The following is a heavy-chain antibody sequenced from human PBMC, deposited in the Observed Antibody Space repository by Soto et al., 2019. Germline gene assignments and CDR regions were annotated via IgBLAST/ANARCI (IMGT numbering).Heavy chain of an antibody. D-gene: IGHD2-2*02. J-gene: IGHJ6*02. CDR2: ITHTGST. CDR1: GGSFNGCY. Sequence: PSDTLSLTCAVYGGSFNGCYWTGLRQPPGKGLDWIGEITHTGSTNYNPSLKSRVTIPADTCMNQFSLPLSSVTAAETAVSYCARGPQPLYCSSITGYSGAYYYYGMDVWGQGKTVT. V-gene: IGHV4-34*01. CDR3: ARGPQPLYCSSITGYSGAYYYYGMDV.